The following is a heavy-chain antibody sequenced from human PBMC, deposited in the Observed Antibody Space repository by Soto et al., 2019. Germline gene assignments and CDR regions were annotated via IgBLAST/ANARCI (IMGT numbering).Heavy chain of an antibody. Sequence: GGSLRLSCAASGFTFSSYAMSWVRQAPGKGLEWVSTISGSGGNTYYADSVKGRFTISRDNSKNTLYLQMNSLRAEDTAAYYCAKDPTGSPTAFEIWGQGTMVTVSS. D-gene: IGHD1-26*01. CDR3: AKDPTGSPTAFEI. V-gene: IGHV3-23*01. J-gene: IGHJ3*02. CDR2: ISGSGGNT. CDR1: GFTFSSYA.